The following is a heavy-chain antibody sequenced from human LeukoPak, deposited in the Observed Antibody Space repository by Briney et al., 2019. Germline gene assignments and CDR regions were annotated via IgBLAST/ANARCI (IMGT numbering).Heavy chain of an antibody. V-gene: IGHV1-2*02. J-gene: IGHJ3*02. CDR2: INPNSGGT. Sequence: GASVKVSCKASGYTFTGYYMHWVRQAPGQGLEWMGWINPNSGGTNYAQKFQGRVTMTRDTSISTAYMELSRLRSDDTAVYYCAQDYVTVTKFFPDAFEIWGQGTMVTVSS. CDR1: GYTFTGYY. CDR3: AQDYVTVTKFFPDAFEI. D-gene: IGHD4-17*01.